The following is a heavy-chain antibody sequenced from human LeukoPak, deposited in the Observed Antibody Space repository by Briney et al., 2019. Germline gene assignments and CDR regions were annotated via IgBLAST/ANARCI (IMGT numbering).Heavy chain of an antibody. CDR3: AKDDKRVYGSGSDSGVY. CDR1: GFTFSSYG. D-gene: IGHD5-12*01. V-gene: IGHV3-30*02. Sequence: SGGSLRLSCAASGFTFSSYGMHWVRQAPGKGLEWVAFIRYDGSNKYYADSVKGRFTISRDNSKNTLYLQMNSLRAEDTAVYYCAKDDKRVYGSGSDSGVYWGQGTLVTVSS. CDR2: IRYDGSNK. J-gene: IGHJ4*02.